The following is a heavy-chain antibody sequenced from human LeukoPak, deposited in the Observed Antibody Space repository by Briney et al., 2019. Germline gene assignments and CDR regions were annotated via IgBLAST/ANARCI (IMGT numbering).Heavy chain of an antibody. D-gene: IGHD3-22*01. J-gene: IGHJ4*02. Sequence: PGGSLRLSCAASGFTFSSYAMSWVRQAPGKGLEWVSTISGSGGSTYYADSVKGRFTISRDSSKNTLYLQVNTLRAEDTAVYYCAKQVYDTISYYVRRNDYFDYWGQGPLATVSS. CDR1: GFTFSSYA. V-gene: IGHV3-23*01. CDR2: ISGSGGST. CDR3: AKQVYDTISYYVRRNDYFDY.